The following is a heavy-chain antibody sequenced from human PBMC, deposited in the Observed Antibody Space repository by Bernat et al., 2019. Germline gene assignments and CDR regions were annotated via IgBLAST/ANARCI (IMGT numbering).Heavy chain of an antibody. V-gene: IGHV3-23*01. D-gene: IGHD3-9*01. CDR1: GFTFSSYA. CDR3: AKDIPTYYDILTGYYKSHYFDY. J-gene: IGHJ4*02. Sequence: EVQLLESGGGLVQPGGSLRLSCAASGFTFSSYAMSWVRQAPGKGLEWVSAISGSGGSTYYADSVKGRFTISRDNSKNTLYLQMNSLRAEDTAVYYCAKDIPTYYDILTGYYKSHYFDYWGQGTLVTVSS. CDR2: ISGSGGST.